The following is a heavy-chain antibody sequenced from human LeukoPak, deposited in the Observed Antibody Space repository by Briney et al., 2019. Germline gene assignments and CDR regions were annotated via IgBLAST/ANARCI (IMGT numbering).Heavy chain of an antibody. CDR3: ARDMGDY. CDR2: ISYDGSNR. J-gene: IGHJ4*02. CDR1: GFTFSSYA. Sequence: GGSLRLSCAASGFTFSSYAMHWVRQAPGKGLEWVAVISYDGSNRYYADSVKGRFTISRDNSKNTLYLQMNSLRAEDTAVYYCARDMGDYWGQGTLVTVSS. V-gene: IGHV3-30-3*01. D-gene: IGHD3-10*01.